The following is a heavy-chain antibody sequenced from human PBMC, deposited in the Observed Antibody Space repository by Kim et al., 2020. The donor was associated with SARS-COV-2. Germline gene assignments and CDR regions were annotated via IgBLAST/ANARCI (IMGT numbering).Heavy chain of an antibody. CDR2: ISYDGSNK. V-gene: IGHV3-30*18. J-gene: IGHJ6*02. D-gene: IGHD2-2*01. Sequence: GGSLRLSCAASGFTFSSYGMHWVRQAPGKGLEWVAVISYDGSNKYYADSVKGRFTISRDNSKNTLYLQMNSLRAEDTAVYYCAKDLEALGYCSTTSCYLSGMDVWGQGTTVTVSS. CDR3: AKDLEALGYCSTTSCYLSGMDV. CDR1: GFTFSSYG.